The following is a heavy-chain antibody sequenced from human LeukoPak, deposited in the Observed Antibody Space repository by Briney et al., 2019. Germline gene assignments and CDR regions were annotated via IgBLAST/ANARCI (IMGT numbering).Heavy chain of an antibody. CDR3: AKSFYYNSGSWGIFDY. CDR2: ISGSGGST. Sequence: GGSLRLSCAASGFTFSSYAMSWVRQAPGKGLEWVSGISGSGGSTYYADSAKGRFTISRDNSKNTLYLQMNSLRAEDTAVYYCAKSFYYNSGSWGIFDYWGQGTLVTVSS. V-gene: IGHV3-23*01. J-gene: IGHJ4*02. D-gene: IGHD3-10*01. CDR1: GFTFSSYA.